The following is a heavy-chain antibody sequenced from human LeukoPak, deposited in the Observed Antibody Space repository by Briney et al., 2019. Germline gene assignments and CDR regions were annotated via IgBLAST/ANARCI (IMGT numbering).Heavy chain of an antibody. Sequence: GGSLRLSCAASGFTFSSYEMNWVRQAPGKGLEWVSYISSSGSTIYYADSVMGRFTISRDNIKNTLFLQMNSLRAEDTAVYYCARVTSSLGFDYWGQGTLVTVSS. CDR1: GFTFSSYE. V-gene: IGHV3-48*03. D-gene: IGHD3-16*01. CDR3: ARVTSSLGFDY. CDR2: ISSSGSTI. J-gene: IGHJ4*02.